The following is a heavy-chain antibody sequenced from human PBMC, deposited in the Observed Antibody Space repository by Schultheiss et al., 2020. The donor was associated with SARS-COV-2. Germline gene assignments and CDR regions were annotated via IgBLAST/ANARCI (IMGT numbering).Heavy chain of an antibody. CDR2: IYYSGST. V-gene: IGHV4-39*07. CDR3: ARADSSGYPDY. J-gene: IGHJ4*02. D-gene: IGHD3-22*01. Sequence: SQTLSLTCTVSGGSISSYYWGWIRQPPGKGLEWIGSIYYSGSTYYNPSLKSRITISVDTSKNQFSLKLSSVTAADTAVYYCARADSSGYPDYWGQGTLVTVSS. CDR1: GGSISSYY.